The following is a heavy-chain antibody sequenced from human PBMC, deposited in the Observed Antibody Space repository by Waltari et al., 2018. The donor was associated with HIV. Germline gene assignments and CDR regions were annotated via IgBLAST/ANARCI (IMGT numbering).Heavy chain of an antibody. J-gene: IGHJ4*02. D-gene: IGHD6-19*01. V-gene: IGHV4-34*01. CDR3: ARGRSPYSSGWYASEY. Sequence: QVQLQQWGAGLLKPSEPLSLTCAVYGGSFSGYYWSWIRQPPGKGLEWIGEINHSGSTNYKPSLKSRVTISVDTSKNQFSLKLSSVTAADTAVYYCARGRSPYSSGWYASEYWGQGTLVTVSS. CDR1: GGSFSGYY. CDR2: INHSGST.